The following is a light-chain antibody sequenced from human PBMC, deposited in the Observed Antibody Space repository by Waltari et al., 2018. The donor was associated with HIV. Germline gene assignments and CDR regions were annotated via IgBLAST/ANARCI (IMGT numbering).Light chain of an antibody. CDR1: SSKIGTNS. CDR3: AAWDDSLSGWV. CDR2: RNN. Sequence: QSVLTQPPSASGTPGQRVTISCSGSSSKIGTNSVYWYHQLPGTAPKILIYRNNQRPSGVPDRFSGSKSGTSASLAISGLRSEDEADYYCAAWDDSLSGWVFGGGTKLTVL. J-gene: IGLJ3*02. V-gene: IGLV1-47*01.